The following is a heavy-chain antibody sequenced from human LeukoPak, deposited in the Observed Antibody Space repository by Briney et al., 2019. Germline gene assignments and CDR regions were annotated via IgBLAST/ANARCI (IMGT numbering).Heavy chain of an antibody. J-gene: IGHJ6*03. CDR2: IYYSGST. V-gene: IGHV4-30-4*08. D-gene: IGHD2-2*01. CDR1: GGSISSGDYY. CDR3: AREVGRDIVVVPAAYYYYYYMDV. Sequence: PSETLSLTCTVSGGSISSGDYYWSWIRQPPGKGLEWIGYIYYSGSTYYNPSLKSRVTILVDTSKNQFSLKLSSVTAADTAVYYCAREVGRDIVVVPAAYYYYYYMDVWGKGTTVTVSS.